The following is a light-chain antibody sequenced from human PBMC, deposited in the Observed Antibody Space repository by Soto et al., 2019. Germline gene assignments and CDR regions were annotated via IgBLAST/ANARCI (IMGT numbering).Light chain of an antibody. Sequence: EIVLTQSPATLSLSPGERATLSCRASQSVSSYLAWYQQKPGQAPRLLIFGASNRATGIPARFSGSGSGTDFSLTISSLEPEDFALYYCQQRSNWPWTFGQGTRVEI. V-gene: IGKV3-11*01. CDR3: QQRSNWPWT. CDR1: QSVSSY. J-gene: IGKJ1*01. CDR2: GAS.